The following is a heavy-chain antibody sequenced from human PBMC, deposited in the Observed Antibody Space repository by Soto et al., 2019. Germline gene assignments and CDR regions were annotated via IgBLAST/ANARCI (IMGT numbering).Heavy chain of an antibody. CDR2: IMTVFDTT. J-gene: IGHJ6*02. CDR3: ATATISLPANSYYHYGMDV. D-gene: IGHD3-16*01. Sequence: QVQLVQSGAEVKKPGSSVKVSCQASGGTFNNFAFTWVRQAPGQGIEWLGGIMTVFDTTTNALRYQGRVTITADESTNTLYMEMIRLRGDDTAVYYCATATISLPANSYYHYGMDVWGQGTTVTVSS. CDR1: GGTFNNFA. V-gene: IGHV1-69*01.